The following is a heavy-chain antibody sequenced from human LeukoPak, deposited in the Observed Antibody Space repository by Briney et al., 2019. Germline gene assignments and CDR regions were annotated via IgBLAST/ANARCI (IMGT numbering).Heavy chain of an antibody. D-gene: IGHD5-18*01. Sequence: PSETLSLTCTVSGGSISSSSYYWGWIRQPPGKGLEWIGSIYYSGSTYYNPSLKSRVTISVDTSKNQFSLKLSSVTAADTAVYYCARRLVGYSFKAPRSSYFDYWGQGTLVTVSS. CDR1: GGSISSSSYY. CDR3: ARRLVGYSFKAPRSSYFDY. CDR2: IYYSGST. J-gene: IGHJ4*02. V-gene: IGHV4-39*01.